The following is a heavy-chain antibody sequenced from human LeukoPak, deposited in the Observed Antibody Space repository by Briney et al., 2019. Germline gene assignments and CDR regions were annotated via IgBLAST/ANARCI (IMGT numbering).Heavy chain of an antibody. J-gene: IGHJ3*02. CDR3: ARDRSPLYDSSGYYYSDAFDI. Sequence: ASVKVSCKASGYTFTSYYMHWVRQAPGQGLEWMGIINPSGGSTSYAQKFQGRVTMTRDTSASTAYMELSSLRSEDTAVYYCARDRSPLYDSSGYYYSDAFDIWGQGTMVTVSS. D-gene: IGHD3-22*01. CDR2: INPSGGST. V-gene: IGHV1-46*01. CDR1: GYTFTSYY.